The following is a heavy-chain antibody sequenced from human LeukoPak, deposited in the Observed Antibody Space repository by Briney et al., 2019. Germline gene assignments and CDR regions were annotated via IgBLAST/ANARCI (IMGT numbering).Heavy chain of an antibody. Sequence: GASVKVSFKASGYTFTDYYLHWVQQAPGKGLEWMGRVDPEDGETIYAQKFQGRVTMTADTSTDTAYMELSSLKFEDTAMYFCATDLRGTTATFDIWGQGTMVTVSS. CDR1: GYTFTDYY. CDR2: VDPEDGET. CDR3: ATDLRGTTATFDI. V-gene: IGHV1-69-2*01. D-gene: IGHD2/OR15-2a*01. J-gene: IGHJ3*02.